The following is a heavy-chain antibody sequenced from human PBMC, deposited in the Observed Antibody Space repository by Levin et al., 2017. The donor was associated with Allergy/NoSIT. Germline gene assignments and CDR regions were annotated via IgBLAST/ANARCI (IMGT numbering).Heavy chain of an antibody. J-gene: IGHJ3*01. CDR3: AKKQGGTSGFSFDV. Sequence: GGSLRLSCAASGFDFSDYAMTWVRQAPGKGLEWVSVITGGGFNTYYGDSVKGRFTVSRDNSKNTLYLELNSLRAEDAGVYYCAKKQGGTSGFSFDVWGQGTMVTVSS. V-gene: IGHV3-23*01. D-gene: IGHD1-1*01. CDR2: ITGGGFNT. CDR1: GFDFSDYA.